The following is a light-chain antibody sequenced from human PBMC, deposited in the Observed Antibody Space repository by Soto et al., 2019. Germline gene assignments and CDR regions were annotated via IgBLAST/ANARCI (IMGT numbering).Light chain of an antibody. CDR3: QQLNSYPLT. CDR1: QNVNGW. CDR2: KAS. V-gene: IGKV1-5*03. J-gene: IGKJ4*01. Sequence: DIQMTQSPSSLSASVGNRVTITCRASQNVNGWLAWYQQKPGKAPKLLINKASTLESGVPSRFSGRGFGTEFTLTISSLQTDDFATYYCQQLNSYPLTFGGGTKVDIK.